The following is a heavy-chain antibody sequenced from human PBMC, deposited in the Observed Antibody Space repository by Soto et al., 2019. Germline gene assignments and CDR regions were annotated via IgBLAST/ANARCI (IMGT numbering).Heavy chain of an antibody. J-gene: IGHJ4*02. V-gene: IGHV1-46*01. CDR1: GYTFSSYY. D-gene: IGHD3-10*01. CDR3: ARDWEFGY. CDR2: INPSGDST. Sequence: QVQLVQSGAAVKKPGASVKVSCKASGYTFSSYYMHWVRQAPGQGLEWMGVINPSGDSTSYAQKFQGRLTITRDTSTSTLYMELSSLRSEDTAIYYCARDWEFGYWGQGTLVTVSS.